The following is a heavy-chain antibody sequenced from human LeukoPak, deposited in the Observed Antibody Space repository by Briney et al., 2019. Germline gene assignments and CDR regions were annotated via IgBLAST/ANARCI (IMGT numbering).Heavy chain of an antibody. Sequence: PSETLSLTCTVSGGSISSYYLSWIRQPPGKGLEWIGYIYYSGSTNYNPSLKSRVTISVDTSKNQFSLKLSSVTAADTAVYYCASHYGSGSYYYYYYMDVWGKGTTVTVSS. CDR2: IYYSGST. J-gene: IGHJ6*03. V-gene: IGHV4-59*13. CDR3: ASHYGSGSYYYYYYMDV. D-gene: IGHD3-10*01. CDR1: GGSISSYY.